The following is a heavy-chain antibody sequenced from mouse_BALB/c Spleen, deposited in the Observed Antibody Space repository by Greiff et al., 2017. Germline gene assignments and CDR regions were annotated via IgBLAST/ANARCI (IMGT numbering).Heavy chain of an antibody. V-gene: IGHV1-26*01. Sequence: VQLQQSGPELVKPGASVKMSCKASGYTFTDYYMTWVKQSHGKSLEWIGDINPNNGDTFYNQKFKGKATLTVDKSSSTAYMQLNSLTSEDSAVYYCARSRGGYYHWYFDVWGAGTTVTVSS. CDR3: ARSRGGYYHWYFDV. CDR2: INPNNGDT. D-gene: IGHD2-3*01. J-gene: IGHJ1*01. CDR1: GYTFTDYY.